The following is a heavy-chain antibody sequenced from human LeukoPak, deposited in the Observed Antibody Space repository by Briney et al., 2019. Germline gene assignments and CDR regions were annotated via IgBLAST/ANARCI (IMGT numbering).Heavy chain of an antibody. CDR1: GFTFSSYA. D-gene: IGHD2-2*02. CDR2: ISGSGGST. J-gene: IGHJ3*02. CDR3: AKSPPAAIGAFDI. Sequence: GGSLRLSCAASGFTFSSYAMSWVRQAPGKGLEWVSAISGSGGSTYYADSVKGRFSISRDNSKNTLYLLMNSLRAEDTAVYYCAKSPPAAIGAFDIWGQGTMVTVSS. V-gene: IGHV3-23*01.